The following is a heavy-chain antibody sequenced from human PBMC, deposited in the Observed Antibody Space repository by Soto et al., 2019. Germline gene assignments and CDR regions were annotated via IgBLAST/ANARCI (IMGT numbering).Heavy chain of an antibody. Sequence: ELQLLESGGGLVQPGGSLRLSCAASGFTFSSYAMSWVRQAPGKGLEWVSAISYSGGSTYYADSVKGRFTISRDNSKNTLYLQMNSLRAEDTAVYYCAKVPTGEMATVFQAFDIWGQGTMVTVSS. CDR1: GFTFSSYA. CDR2: ISYSGGST. CDR3: AKVPTGEMATVFQAFDI. D-gene: IGHD4-4*01. J-gene: IGHJ3*02. V-gene: IGHV3-23*01.